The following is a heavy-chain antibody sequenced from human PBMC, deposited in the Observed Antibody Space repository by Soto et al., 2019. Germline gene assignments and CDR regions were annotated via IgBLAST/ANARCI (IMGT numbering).Heavy chain of an antibody. CDR3: ARDAVGWSSPLDY. V-gene: IGHV3-7*03. J-gene: IGHJ4*02. D-gene: IGHD6-19*01. Sequence: PGGSLRLSCAASGFTFSSYWVSWVRQAPGKGLEWVANIKQDGSEKYYVDSVKGRFTISRDNAKNSLYLQMNSLRAEDTAVYYCARDAVGWSSPLDYWGQGTLVTVSS. CDR1: GFTFSSYW. CDR2: IKQDGSEK.